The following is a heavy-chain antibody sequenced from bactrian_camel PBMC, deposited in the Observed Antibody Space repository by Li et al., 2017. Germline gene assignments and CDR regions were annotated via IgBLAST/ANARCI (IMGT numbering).Heavy chain of an antibody. D-gene: IGHD5*01. Sequence: QLVESGGGSVQAGGSLRLSCAVTGYTSCNYDFLWYRQAPGKEREFVSRIDRDGRTTYVDDVKGRFTISSDSAKTTLYLQMNSLKPEDTAMYYCAAAEAGWAGQCPDGSDYAYWGQGTQVTVS. CDR1: GYTSCNYD. CDR2: IDRDGRT. CDR3: AAAEAGWAGQCPDGSDYAY. V-gene: IGHV3S55*01. J-gene: IGHJ4*01.